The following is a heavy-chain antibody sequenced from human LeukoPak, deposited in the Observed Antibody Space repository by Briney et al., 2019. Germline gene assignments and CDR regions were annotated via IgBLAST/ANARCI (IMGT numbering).Heavy chain of an antibody. CDR2: ISYDGSNK. D-gene: IGHD4-17*01. CDR3: AKDLGRHGQIDY. Sequence: LSLTCTVSGCSISSSNYYWGWIRQPPEKGLEWVAVISYDGSNKYYADSVKGRFTISRDNSKNTLSLQMNSLRAEDTVVYYCAKDLGRHGQIDYWGQGTLVTVSS. CDR1: GCSISSSNY. J-gene: IGHJ4*02. V-gene: IGHV3-30-3*01.